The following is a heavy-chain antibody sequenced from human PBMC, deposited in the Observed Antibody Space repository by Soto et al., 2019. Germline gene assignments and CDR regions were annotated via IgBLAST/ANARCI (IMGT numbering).Heavy chain of an antibody. CDR3: ASTVEVADAFDI. J-gene: IGHJ3*02. CDR1: GYTFTSYG. V-gene: IGHV1-18*01. CDR2: ISAYNGNT. Sequence: QVQLVQSGAEVKKPGASVKVSCKASGYTFTSYGISWVRQAPGQGLEWMGWISAYNGNTNYAQKLQGRVTMTPDTPTSTAYMELRSLRSDDTAVYYCASTVEVADAFDIWGQGPMVTVSS. D-gene: IGHD4-17*01.